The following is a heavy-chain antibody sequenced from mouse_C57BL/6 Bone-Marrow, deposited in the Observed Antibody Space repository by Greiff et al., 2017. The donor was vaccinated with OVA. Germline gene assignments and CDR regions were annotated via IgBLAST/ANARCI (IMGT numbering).Heavy chain of an antibody. D-gene: IGHD2-4*01. CDR1: GYTFTSYG. CDR3: VYDDDDGYYFDY. J-gene: IGHJ2*01. V-gene: IGHV1-81*01. CDR2: IYPRSGNT. Sequence: QVQLQQSGAELARPGASVKLSCKASGYTFTSYGISWVKQRTGPGLEWIGEIYPRSGNTYYNEKFKGKATLTADKSSSTAYMELRSLTSEDSAVYFCVYDDDDGYYFDYWGQGTTLTVSS.